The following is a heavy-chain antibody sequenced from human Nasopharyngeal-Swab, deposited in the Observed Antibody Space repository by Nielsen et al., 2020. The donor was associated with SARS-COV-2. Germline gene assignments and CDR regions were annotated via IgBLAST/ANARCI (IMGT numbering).Heavy chain of an antibody. CDR2: INSDGSST. D-gene: IGHD3-3*01. Sequence: GESLKISCAASGFTFSSYWMHWVRQAPGKGLVWVSRINSDGSSTSYADSVKGRFTIPRDNAKNTLYLQMNSLRAEDTAVYYCARGPSERFLEWLNKNGMDVWGQGTTVTVSS. CDR3: ARGPSERFLEWLNKNGMDV. J-gene: IGHJ6*02. V-gene: IGHV3-74*01. CDR1: GFTFSSYW.